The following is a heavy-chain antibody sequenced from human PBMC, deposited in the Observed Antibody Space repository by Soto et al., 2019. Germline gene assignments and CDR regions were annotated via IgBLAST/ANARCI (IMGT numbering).Heavy chain of an antibody. CDR1: GGTFSSYA. D-gene: IGHD2-8*02. Sequence: QVQLVQSGAEVKKPGSSVKVSCKASGGTFSSYAISWVRQAPGQGLEWMGGIIPIFGTANYAQKFQGRVTITADESMSTAYMELSSLRSEDTAVYYCAGQAVGVVNYYYYGMDVWGQGTTVTVSS. CDR2: IIPIFGTA. CDR3: AGQAVGVVNYYYYGMDV. V-gene: IGHV1-69*12. J-gene: IGHJ6*02.